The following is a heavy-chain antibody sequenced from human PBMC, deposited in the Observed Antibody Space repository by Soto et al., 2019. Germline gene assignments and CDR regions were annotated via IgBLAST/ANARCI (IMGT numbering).Heavy chain of an antibody. V-gene: IGHV1-69*01. D-gene: IGHD3-9*01. Sequence: QVQLVQSGAEVKKPGSSVKVSCKASGGTFSSYAISWVRQAPGQGLEWMGGINPIFGIANYAQKFQGRVTITADESTSTAYMELSSLRAEDTAVYYCARDGIGDIMTGSPFDYWGQGTLVTVSS. CDR1: GGTFSSYA. J-gene: IGHJ4*02. CDR3: ARDGIGDIMTGSPFDY. CDR2: INPIFGIA.